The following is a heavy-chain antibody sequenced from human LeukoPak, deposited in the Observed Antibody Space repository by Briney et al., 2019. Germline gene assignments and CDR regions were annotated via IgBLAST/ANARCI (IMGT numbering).Heavy chain of an antibody. Sequence: SETLSLTCTVSGDSISTYYWSWIRQPPGKELEWLGYIYYSGSTNYNPSLKSRVTISVDTSKNQFSLKLSSVTAADTAVYYCAAAYSGSYYFDYWGQGTLVTVSS. CDR2: IYYSGST. CDR3: AAAYSGSYYFDY. D-gene: IGHD1-26*01. J-gene: IGHJ4*02. V-gene: IGHV4-59*08. CDR1: GDSISTYY.